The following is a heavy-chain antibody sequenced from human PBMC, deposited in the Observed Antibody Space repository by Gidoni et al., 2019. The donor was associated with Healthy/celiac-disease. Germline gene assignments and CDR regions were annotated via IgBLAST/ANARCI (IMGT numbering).Heavy chain of an antibody. V-gene: IGHV4-31*03. CDR2: IYYSGST. CDR3: ARDNLGSGSLEY. CDR1: GGPISSGGYY. J-gene: IGHJ4*02. D-gene: IGHD3-10*01. Sequence: QVQLQESGPGLVKPSQTLSLTCTVSGGPISSGGYYWSWIRQHPGKGLEWIGYIYYSGSTYYNPSLKSRVTISVDTSKNQFSLKLSSVTAADTAVYYCARDNLGSGSLEYWGQGTLVTVSS.